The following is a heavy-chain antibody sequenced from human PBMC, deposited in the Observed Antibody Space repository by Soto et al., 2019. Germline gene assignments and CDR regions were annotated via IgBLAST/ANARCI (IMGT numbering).Heavy chain of an antibody. J-gene: IGHJ4*02. CDR2: ISTTSSSI. D-gene: IGHD3-3*01. V-gene: IGHV3-48*02. Sequence: LRLSCAASGFTFSSYSMNWVRQAPGKGLEWISYISTTSSSIYYADSVKGRFTISRDNAKNSLFLQMNSLRDEDTAVYYCARKGVAFDYWGQGALVTVSS. CDR1: GFTFSSYS. CDR3: ARKGVAFDY.